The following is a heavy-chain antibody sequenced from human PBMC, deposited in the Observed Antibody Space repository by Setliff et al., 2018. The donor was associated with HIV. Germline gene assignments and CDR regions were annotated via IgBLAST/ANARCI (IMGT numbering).Heavy chain of an antibody. D-gene: IGHD3-10*01. CDR3: AASISSRHYYGSAL. Sequence: VASVKVSCKISGYTLSELSMHWVRQAPGKGLEWMVGFNPEEGKTIYAQKFQGRVTMTKDTSTDTAFMDLNNLRSEDTAVYYCAASISSRHYYGSALWGRGTLVTVSS. V-gene: IGHV1-24*01. CDR2: FNPEEGKT. J-gene: IGHJ2*01. CDR1: GYTLSELS.